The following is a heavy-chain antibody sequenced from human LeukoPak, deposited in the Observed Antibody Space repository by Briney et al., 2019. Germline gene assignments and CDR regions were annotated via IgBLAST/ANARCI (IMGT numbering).Heavy chain of an antibody. J-gene: IGHJ4*02. Sequence: PGRSLRLSCAASGFTFSSYSMNWVRQAPGKGLEWVSSISSSSSSYIYYADSVRGRFTISRDNAKNSVYLQMNSLRAEDTAVYYCTRDATYYLRYGYFGYWGQGTLVTVSS. CDR1: GFTFSSYS. V-gene: IGHV3-21*01. CDR3: TRDATYYLRYGYFGY. D-gene: IGHD2/OR15-2a*01. CDR2: ISSSSSSYI.